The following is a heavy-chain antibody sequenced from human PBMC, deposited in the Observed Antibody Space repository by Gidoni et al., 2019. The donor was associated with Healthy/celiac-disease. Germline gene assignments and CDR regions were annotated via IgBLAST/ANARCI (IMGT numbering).Heavy chain of an antibody. V-gene: IGHV1-2*06. CDR1: GYTFTGYY. CDR3: ARDRADQLRMNNWFDP. CDR2: IKPNSGGT. D-gene: IGHD2-2*01. J-gene: IGHJ5*02. Sequence: QVQLLQSGAEVKKPGASVKVSCQASGYTFTGYYMHWVRQAPGQGLEGMGRIKPNSGGTNYAQKVKGRVTMTRDTSISTVYMELSRLRADDTAVYYCARDRADQLRMNNWFDPWGQGTLVTVSS.